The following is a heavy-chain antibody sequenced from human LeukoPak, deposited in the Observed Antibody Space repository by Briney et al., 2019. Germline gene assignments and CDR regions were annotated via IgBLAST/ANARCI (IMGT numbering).Heavy chain of an antibody. Sequence: GGSLRLSCAASGFTFSTYGMHWVRQAPGKVLEWVAFIRYDGINKYYADSVKGRFTISRDNAKNSLYLQLNSLRAEDTAVYYCARVLHKRNYDSSDYYGSWGQGTLVTVSS. CDR1: GFTFSTYG. J-gene: IGHJ5*02. CDR2: IRYDGINK. CDR3: ARVLHKRNYDSSDYYGS. V-gene: IGHV3-30*02. D-gene: IGHD3-22*01.